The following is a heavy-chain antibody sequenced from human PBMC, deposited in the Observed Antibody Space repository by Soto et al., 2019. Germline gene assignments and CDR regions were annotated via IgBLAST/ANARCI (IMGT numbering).Heavy chain of an antibody. CDR2: IYYSGST. V-gene: IGHV4-31*03. J-gene: IGHJ6*02. CDR1: GGSISSGGYY. Sequence: PSETLSLTCTVSGGSISSGGYYWSWIRQHPGKGLEWIGYIYYSGSTYYNPSLESRVTISVDTSKNQFSLKLSSVTAADTAVYYCARGYSYYDFWSGSQGGHYGMDVWGQGTTVTVSS. D-gene: IGHD3-3*01. CDR3: ARGYSYYDFWSGSQGGHYGMDV.